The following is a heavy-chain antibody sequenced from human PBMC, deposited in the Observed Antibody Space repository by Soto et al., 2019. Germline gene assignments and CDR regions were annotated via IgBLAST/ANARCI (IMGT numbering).Heavy chain of an antibody. CDR3: AKDEISKTIRCDAFNF. CDR2: ISYDGSYQ. CDR1: GFTFSSDG. V-gene: IGHV3-30*18. Sequence: QVQLVESGGGVVQSGRSLRLSCAASGFTFSSDGMHWVRQAPGKGLEWVAVISYDGSYQYYVDSVKGRFTIYRDNSKNTLYLQMNSLRAEDTAVYYCAKDEISKTIRCDAFNFWGQGTMVTVSS. J-gene: IGHJ3*01. D-gene: IGHD1-7*01.